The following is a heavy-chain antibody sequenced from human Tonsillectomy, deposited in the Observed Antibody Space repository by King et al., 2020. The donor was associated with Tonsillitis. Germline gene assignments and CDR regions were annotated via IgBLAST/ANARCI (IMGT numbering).Heavy chain of an antibody. D-gene: IGHD6-13*01. CDR1: GFTFSTYE. J-gene: IGHJ4*02. CDR3: ATTGIAAADAFDY. Sequence: VQLVESGGGLVQPGGSLRLSCAASGFTFSTYEMNWVRPAPGGGLEWVSYIRYRGTTLYHPDSVKGRFTISRDNGQHSLYLQMNSLRVGDTAVYYCATTGIAAADAFDYWGQGTLVTVSS. V-gene: IGHV3-48*03. CDR2: IRYRGTTL.